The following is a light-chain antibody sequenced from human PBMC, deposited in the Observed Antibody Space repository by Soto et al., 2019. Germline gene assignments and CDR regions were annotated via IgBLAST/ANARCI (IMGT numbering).Light chain of an antibody. CDR3: QQYGSSPLT. CDR2: GAS. J-gene: IGKJ3*01. Sequence: EIVLTQSPVTLSLSPGERATLSCRASQSVYSNYLAWYQQKPGQSPRLLMYGASTRVTGIPDRFSGSASGTDFTLTISRLEPEDFAVYYCQQYGSSPLTFGAGTKVDIK. V-gene: IGKV3-20*01. CDR1: QSVYSNY.